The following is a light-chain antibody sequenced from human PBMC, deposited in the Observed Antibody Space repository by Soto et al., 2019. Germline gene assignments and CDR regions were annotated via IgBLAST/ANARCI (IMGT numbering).Light chain of an antibody. V-gene: IGKV1-39*01. CDR2: AAS. Sequence: DIQLTQSPSSLSASVGDRVTITCRASQSINNYLNWYQQKPGKAPNLLIYAASSLQSGVPSRFSGSGSGTDFTLTISSLQPEDVATYYCQQTYSTLLTFGGGAKVEIK. J-gene: IGKJ4*01. CDR3: QQTYSTLLT. CDR1: QSINNY.